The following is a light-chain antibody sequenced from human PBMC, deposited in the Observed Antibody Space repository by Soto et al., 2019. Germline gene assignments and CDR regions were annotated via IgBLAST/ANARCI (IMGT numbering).Light chain of an antibody. Sequence: DLQMTQSPSSLSASVGDRVTITCRASQGISKYLAWYQQKPGKVPKLLIYAAYTLQSGVPSRFSGSGYGTDFTLTISSLQPEDVATYYWQKYNSAPLTFGGGTKVEIK. CDR3: QKYNSAPLT. CDR1: QGISKY. CDR2: AAY. J-gene: IGKJ4*01. V-gene: IGKV1-27*01.